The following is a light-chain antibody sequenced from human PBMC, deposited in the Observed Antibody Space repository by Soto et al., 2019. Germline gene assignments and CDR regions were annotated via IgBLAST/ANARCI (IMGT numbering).Light chain of an antibody. Sequence: QSALTQPASVSGSPGQSITISCTGTNSDVGGYNYVSWYQQHPGKAPKLMIYDVSNRPSGVSNRFSGSKSGNTASLTISGLQAEDEAEYYCNSYTSSSTPDVFGTGTKLTVL. CDR3: NSYTSSSTPDV. CDR1: NSDVGGYNY. J-gene: IGLJ1*01. CDR2: DVS. V-gene: IGLV2-14*01.